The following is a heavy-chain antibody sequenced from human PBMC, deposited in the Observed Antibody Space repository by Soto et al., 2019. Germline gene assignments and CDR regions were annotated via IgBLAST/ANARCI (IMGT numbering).Heavy chain of an antibody. CDR1: GFTFSSYG. CDR3: VKDLDTTIMDYYGMAV. Sequence: PGGSLRLSCAASGFTFSSYGMHWVRQAPGKGLEWVAVISYDGSNKYYADTEKGRFTISRDNSKNKLYLQMNSLRAEDTVLFFCVKDLDTTIMDYYGMAVWGQGSTVTVSS. J-gene: IGHJ6*02. CDR2: ISYDGSNK. V-gene: IGHV3-30*18. D-gene: IGHD5-18*01.